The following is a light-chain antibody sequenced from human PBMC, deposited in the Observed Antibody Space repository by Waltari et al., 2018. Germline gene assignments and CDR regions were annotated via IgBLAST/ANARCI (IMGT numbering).Light chain of an antibody. CDR3: AAWDDSLNGPV. J-gene: IGLJ3*02. V-gene: IGLV1-44*01. Sequence: QSVLTQPPSASGTPGQRVTISCSRRSSHIGSNTVNWYQQLPGTAPKLLIYSNNQRPSGVPDRFSGSKSGTSASLAISGLQSEDEADYYCAAWDDSLNGPVFGGGTKLTVL. CDR2: SNN. CDR1: SSHIGSNT.